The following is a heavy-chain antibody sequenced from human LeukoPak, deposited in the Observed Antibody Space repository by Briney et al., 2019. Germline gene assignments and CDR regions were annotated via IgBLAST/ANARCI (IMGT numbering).Heavy chain of an antibody. J-gene: IGHJ4*02. D-gene: IGHD3-10*01. V-gene: IGHV1-46*01. CDR2: INPSGGST. CDR1: GYTFTSYY. Sequence: GASAKVSCKASGYTFTSYYMHWVRQAPGQGLEWMGIINPSGGSTSYAQKFQGRVTMTRDTSTSTVYMELSSLRSEDTAVYYCARTGLWFRYFDYWGQGTLVTVSS. CDR3: ARTGLWFRYFDY.